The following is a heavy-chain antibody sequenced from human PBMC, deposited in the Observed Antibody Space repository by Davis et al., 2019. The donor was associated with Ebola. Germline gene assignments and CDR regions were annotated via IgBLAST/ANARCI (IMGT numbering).Heavy chain of an antibody. D-gene: IGHD1-1*01. CDR3: AKADWKYYYYGMDV. Sequence: GGSLRFSCAASGFTFSSYGMHWVRQAPGKGLEWVAVISYDGSNKYYADSVKGRFTISRDNSKNTLYLQMNSLRAEDTAVYYCAKADWKYYYYGMDVWGQGTTVTVSS. V-gene: IGHV3-30*18. CDR1: GFTFSSYG. J-gene: IGHJ6*02. CDR2: ISYDGSNK.